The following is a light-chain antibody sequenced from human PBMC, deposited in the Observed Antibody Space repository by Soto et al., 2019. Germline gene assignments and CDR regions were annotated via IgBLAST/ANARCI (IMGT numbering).Light chain of an antibody. CDR2: EVS. CDR1: SSDVGNYMY. J-gene: IGLJ3*02. CDR3: SSYAGSNNWV. Sequence: QSALTQSPSASGSPGQSVTISCTGTSSDVGNYMYVSWYQQHPGKAPKLMIYEVSKRPSGVPDRFSGSKSGNTASLTVSGLQAEDEADYYCSSYAGSNNWVFGGGTKLTVL. V-gene: IGLV2-8*01.